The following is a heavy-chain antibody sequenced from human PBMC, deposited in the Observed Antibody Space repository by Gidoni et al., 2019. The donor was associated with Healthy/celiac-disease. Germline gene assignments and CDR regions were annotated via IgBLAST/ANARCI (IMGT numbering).Heavy chain of an antibody. J-gene: IGHJ3*01. V-gene: IGHV3-21*01. CDR2: ISSSSSNI. CDR3: AGEENRWSSSPL. CDR1: GCTFSSDS. Sequence: EVQLVESGGGLVKPGGSLRLSCAASGCTFSSDSMNWARQATGKGLECVSSISSSSSNIYYADSVKGRFTISRDNAKNSLYLQMNSLRAEDTDVYYCAGEENRWSSSPLWGQGTMVTVSS. D-gene: IGHD6-6*01.